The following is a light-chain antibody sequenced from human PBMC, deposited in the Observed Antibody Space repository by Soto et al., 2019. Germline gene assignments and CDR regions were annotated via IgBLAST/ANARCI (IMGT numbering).Light chain of an antibody. CDR3: LQYANLLWT. J-gene: IGKJ1*01. CDR2: DAS. V-gene: IGKV1-39*01. CDR1: QSISNY. Sequence: DIQMTQSPSSLSASGGGRVRITCRASQSISNYLNWYQQKLGKAPKLLIYDASSLQSGVPSRFSGSGSGTDFTLTISSLEPEDFAVYYCLQYANLLWTFGQGTKVDI.